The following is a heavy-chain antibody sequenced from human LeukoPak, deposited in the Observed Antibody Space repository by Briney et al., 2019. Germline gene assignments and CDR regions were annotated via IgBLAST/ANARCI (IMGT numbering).Heavy chain of an antibody. D-gene: IGHD4-17*01. CDR3: AARNAYGDYTLYFDY. V-gene: IGHV1-58*01. Sequence: SVKVSCKASGFTFTSSAVQWVRQARGQRLEWIGWIVVGSGNTNYAQKFHERVTITRDMSSSTAYMELSSLRSEDTAVYYCAARNAYGDYTLYFDYWGQGILVTVSS. J-gene: IGHJ4*02. CDR2: IVVGSGNT. CDR1: GFTFTSSA.